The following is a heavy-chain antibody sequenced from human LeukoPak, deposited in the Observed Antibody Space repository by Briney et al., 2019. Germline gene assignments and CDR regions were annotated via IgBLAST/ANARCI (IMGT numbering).Heavy chain of an antibody. CDR2: IYPGDSDT. CDR1: GYGFTSYW. V-gene: IGHV5-51*01. CDR3: ARTTEYYYDSSGYYY. Sequence: GESLKISCKGSGYGFTSYWIGWVRQMPGKGLEWMGIIYPGDSDTRYSPSFQGQVTISADKSISTAYLQWSSLKASDTAMYYCARTTEYYYDSSGYYYWGQGTLVTVSS. J-gene: IGHJ4*02. D-gene: IGHD3-22*01.